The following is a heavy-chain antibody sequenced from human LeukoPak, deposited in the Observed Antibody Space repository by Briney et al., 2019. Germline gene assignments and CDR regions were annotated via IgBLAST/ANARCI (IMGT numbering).Heavy chain of an antibody. D-gene: IGHD3-22*01. V-gene: IGHV3-23*01. CDR2: VSGSGGST. CDR1: GFTFSSYA. CDR3: AKDARNYDSSGWAYDY. J-gene: IGHJ4*02. Sequence: GGSLGLSCAASGFTFSSYAMSWVRQAPGKGLEWVSAVSGSGGSTHYADSVKGRFTISRDNSKNTLYLQMNSLRAEDTAAYYCAKDARNYDSSGWAYDYWGQGTLVTVSS.